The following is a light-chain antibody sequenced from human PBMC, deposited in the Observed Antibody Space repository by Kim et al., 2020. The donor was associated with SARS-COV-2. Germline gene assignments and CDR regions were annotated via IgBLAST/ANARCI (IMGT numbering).Light chain of an antibody. CDR3: SSYAGSNNLV. CDR1: SSDVGGYYY. Sequence: GQSVTISCTGTSSDVGGYYYVSWYQQHPGKAPKLMIYEVTKRPSGVPDRFSGSKSGNTASLTVSGLQAEDEADYYCSSYAGSNNLVFGGGTKVTVL. CDR2: EVT. V-gene: IGLV2-8*01. J-gene: IGLJ2*01.